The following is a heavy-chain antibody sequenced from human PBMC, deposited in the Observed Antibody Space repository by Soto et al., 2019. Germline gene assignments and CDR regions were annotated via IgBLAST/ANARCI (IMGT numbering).Heavy chain of an antibody. J-gene: IGHJ5*02. Sequence: ASVKVSCKASGYTFTGYVIHWGRQAPGQGLECMGGITPNSDATKYAQKFQGRVTMTRDTSNSTAYMELTLLRSDDTGIYYCARGGGTILAPLPWGEGTLVTVSS. V-gene: IGHV1-2*02. CDR2: ITPNSDAT. CDR3: ARGGGTILAPLP. D-gene: IGHD1-1*01. CDR1: GYTFTGYV.